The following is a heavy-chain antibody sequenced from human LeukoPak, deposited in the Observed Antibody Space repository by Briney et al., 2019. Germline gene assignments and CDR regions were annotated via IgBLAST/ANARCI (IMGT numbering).Heavy chain of an antibody. J-gene: IGHJ3*02. V-gene: IGHV1-69*06. D-gene: IGHD1-26*01. CDR2: IIPIFGTA. Sequence: ASVKVSCTASGYTFTSYDISWVRQAPGQGLEWMGGIIPIFGTANYAQKFQGRVTITADKSTSTAYMELSSLRSEDTAVYYCARDLPGSAGAFDIWGQGTMVTVS. CDR1: GYTFTSYD. CDR3: ARDLPGSAGAFDI.